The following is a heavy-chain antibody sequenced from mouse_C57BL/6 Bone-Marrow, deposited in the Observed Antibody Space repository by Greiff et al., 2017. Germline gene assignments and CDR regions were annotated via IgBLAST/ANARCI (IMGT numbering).Heavy chain of an antibody. V-gene: IGHV1-69*01. J-gene: IGHJ2*01. CDR2: IDPSDSYT. CDR3: ARDYGSSYDYFDY. Sequence: QVQLQQPGAELVMPGASVKLSCKASGYTFTSYWMHWVKQRPGQGLEWIGEIDPSDSYTNYNQKFKGKSTLTVDKSSSTAYMQLSSLTSEDSAVYDCARDYGSSYDYFDYWGQGTTLTVSS. D-gene: IGHD1-1*01. CDR1: GYTFTSYW.